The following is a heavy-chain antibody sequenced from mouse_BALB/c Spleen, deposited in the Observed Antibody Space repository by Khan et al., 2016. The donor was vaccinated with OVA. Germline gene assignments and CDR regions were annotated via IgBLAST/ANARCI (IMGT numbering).Heavy chain of an antibody. CDR2: ISTYYGDA. Sequence: QVQLQQSGAEPVRPGVSVKTSSKGSGYTFTAYAMHWVTQRHAKSLEWIGVISTYYGDASYNQKFKGKATMTVDKSSSTAYMELARLTSEDSAIYYCVRGGGNSRFAYWGQGTLVTVAA. D-gene: IGHD1-3*01. V-gene: IGHV1S137*01. CDR1: GYTFTAYA. J-gene: IGHJ3*01. CDR3: VRGGGNSRFAY.